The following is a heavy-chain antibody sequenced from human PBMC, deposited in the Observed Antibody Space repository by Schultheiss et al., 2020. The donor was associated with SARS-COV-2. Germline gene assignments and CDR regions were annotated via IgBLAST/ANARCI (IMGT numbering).Heavy chain of an antibody. J-gene: IGHJ4*02. CDR1: GGSISGYY. Sequence: SQTLSLTWAVYGGSISGYYWSWIRQPPGKGLEWIVEINHSGSTNYNPSLKSRVTISLDTSKNQFSLKLSSVTAADTAVYYCARGVGDRTYTPFGYWGQGTLGTVSS. V-gene: IGHV4-34*01. CDR2: INHSGST. D-gene: IGHD2-2*02. CDR3: ARGVGDRTYTPFGY.